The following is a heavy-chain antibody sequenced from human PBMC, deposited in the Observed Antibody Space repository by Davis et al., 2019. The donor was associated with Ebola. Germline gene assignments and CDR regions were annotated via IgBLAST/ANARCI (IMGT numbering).Heavy chain of an antibody. CDR1: GYTFSGYA. CDR2: INVYNGHT. Sequence: AASVKVSCKTSGYTFSGYAISWVRQAPGQGLEWIGRINVYNGHTNYAQNFQGRATLSTDTSTSIAYMELRSLRSDDTALYYCARDATTVTTIWFDPWGQGTLVTVSS. CDR3: ARDATTVTTIWFDP. J-gene: IGHJ5*02. V-gene: IGHV1-18*01. D-gene: IGHD4-17*01.